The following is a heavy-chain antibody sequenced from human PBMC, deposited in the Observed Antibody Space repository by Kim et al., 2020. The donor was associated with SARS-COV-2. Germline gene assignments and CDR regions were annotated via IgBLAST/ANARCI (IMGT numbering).Heavy chain of an antibody. CDR2: SGNT. J-gene: IGHJ5*02. CDR3: ARGVWFDP. V-gene: IGHV4-34*01. Sequence: SGNTKYSPPLKSRVTISVDKSKNQCSLKLNSVTAAGSGVYYCARGVWFDPWGQGTLVTVSS.